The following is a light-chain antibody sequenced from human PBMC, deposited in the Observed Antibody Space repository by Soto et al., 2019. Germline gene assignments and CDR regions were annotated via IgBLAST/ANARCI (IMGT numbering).Light chain of an antibody. CDR2: VAS. J-gene: IGKJ1*01. CDR1: PSVSSSY. Sequence: EVVLTQSTGTLSLSPGERATLSCRASPSVSSSYLAWYQQKPGQAPRLLIYVASSRATGIPDRFSGSGSGTDFPLTITRLEPEDFAVYYCQQYGSSPWTFGQGTKLEIQ. V-gene: IGKV3-20*01. CDR3: QQYGSSPWT.